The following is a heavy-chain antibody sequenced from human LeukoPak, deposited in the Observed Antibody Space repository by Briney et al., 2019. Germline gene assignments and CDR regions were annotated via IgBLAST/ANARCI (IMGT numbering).Heavy chain of an antibody. CDR3: AREPRVTTKVWFDP. CDR1: GASVSNGEYY. Sequence: PETLSLTCTVSGASVSNGEYYWGWIRQPPGKGLEWIACFNYRRSTNYNPSLKSRVTISKDTSKNQFSLSLTSVTAADTAIYYCAREPRVTTKVWFDPWGQGTLVTVSS. D-gene: IGHD4-17*01. CDR2: FNYRRST. V-gene: IGHV4-61*08. J-gene: IGHJ5*02.